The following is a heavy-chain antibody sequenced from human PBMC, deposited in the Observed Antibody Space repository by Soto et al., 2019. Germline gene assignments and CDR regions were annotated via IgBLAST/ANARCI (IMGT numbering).Heavy chain of an antibody. CDR3: ARCVHAVHGGYVYYYYGMDV. CDR1: GGTFSIYA. D-gene: IGHD4-17*01. Sequence: VASVKVSCKASGGTFSIYAIIWVRQAPGQGLEWMGGIIPIFGTANYAQKFQGRVTITADESTSTAYMELSSLRSEDTAVYYCARCVHAVHGGYVYYYYGMDVWGQGTTVTVSS. V-gene: IGHV1-69*13. J-gene: IGHJ6*02. CDR2: IIPIFGTA.